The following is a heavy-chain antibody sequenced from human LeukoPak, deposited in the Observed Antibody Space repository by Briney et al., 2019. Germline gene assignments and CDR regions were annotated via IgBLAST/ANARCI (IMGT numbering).Heavy chain of an antibody. V-gene: IGHV1-8*01. CDR2: MNPNSGNT. Sequence: ASVKVSCKASGYTFTSYDVNWVRQATGQGLEWMGWMNPNSGNTGYAQKFQGRVTMTRNTSISTAYMELSSLRSEDTAVYYCASSSSSWDAFDIWGQGTMVTVSS. CDR1: GYTFTSYD. D-gene: IGHD6-13*01. J-gene: IGHJ3*02. CDR3: ASSSSSWDAFDI.